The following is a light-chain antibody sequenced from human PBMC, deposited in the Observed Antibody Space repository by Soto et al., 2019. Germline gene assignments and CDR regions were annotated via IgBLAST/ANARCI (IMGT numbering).Light chain of an antibody. CDR3: QSYDSSLSVV. CDR2: GNT. CDR1: SSNIGAGYD. Sequence: QSVLTQPPSVSGAPGQRVTISCTGSSSNIGAGYDVPWYQQLPGTAPKLLIYGNTNRPSGVPDRFSGSKSCTSASLAITALHAEDEADYYCQSYDSSLSVVFGRGTKLTVL. J-gene: IGLJ2*01. V-gene: IGLV1-40*01.